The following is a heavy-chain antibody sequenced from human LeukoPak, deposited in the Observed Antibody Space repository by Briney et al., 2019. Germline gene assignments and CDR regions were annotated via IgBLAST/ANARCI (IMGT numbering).Heavy chain of an antibody. CDR2: ISAYNGNT. CDR1: GYTFTSYG. CDR3: ARAGFGYGDFPFFDY. J-gene: IGHJ4*02. V-gene: IGHV1-18*01. D-gene: IGHD4-17*01. Sequence: ASVKVSCKASGYTFTSYGISWVRQAPGQGLEWMGWISAYNGNTNYAQKLQGRVTMTTDTSTSTAYMELRSLRSDDTAVYYCARAGFGYGDFPFFDYWGQGTLVTVSS.